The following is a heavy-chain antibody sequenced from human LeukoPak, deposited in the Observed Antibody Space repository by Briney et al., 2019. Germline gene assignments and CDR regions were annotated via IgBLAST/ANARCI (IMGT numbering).Heavy chain of an antibody. J-gene: IGHJ3*02. CDR2: IYTSGPT. Sequence: SQTLSLTCTVSGGSISSGSYYWTWIRQPAGKGLEWIGRIYTSGPTDYNPSLKSRATISVDASKNHFSLRLTSVTAADTAAYYCARVPSDGDLFDAFDIWGQGTMVTVSS. CDR1: GGSISSGSYY. D-gene: IGHD2-21*01. CDR3: ARVPSDGDLFDAFDI. V-gene: IGHV4-61*02.